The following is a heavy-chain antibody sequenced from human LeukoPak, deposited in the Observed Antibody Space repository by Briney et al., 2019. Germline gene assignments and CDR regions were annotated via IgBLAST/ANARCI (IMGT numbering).Heavy chain of an antibody. J-gene: IGHJ4*02. D-gene: IGHD4/OR15-4a*01. Sequence: GDSVSLFCEAKRVALGRSAMSGGRQVPGKGMEWVSAISGSGGSTYYADSVKGRFTISRDNSKNTLYLQMNSLRAEDTAVYYCASGDLVRFDYWGQGTLVTVSS. CDR1: RVALGRSA. CDR2: ISGSGGST. V-gene: IGHV3-23*01. CDR3: ASGDLVRFDY.